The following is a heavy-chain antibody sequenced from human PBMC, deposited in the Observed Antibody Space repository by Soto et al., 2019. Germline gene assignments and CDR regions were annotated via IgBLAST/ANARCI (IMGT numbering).Heavy chain of an antibody. V-gene: IGHV3-48*02. CDR1: GFTFSSYS. Sequence: GGSLRLSCAASGFTFSSYSMNWVRQAPGKGLEWVSYISSSSSTIYYADSVKGRFTISRDNAKNSLYLQMNSLRDEDTAVYYCAREEDAYYYYYGMEVGGQGTTVTVS. CDR2: ISSSSSTI. CDR3: AREEDAYYYYYGMEV. J-gene: IGHJ6*02.